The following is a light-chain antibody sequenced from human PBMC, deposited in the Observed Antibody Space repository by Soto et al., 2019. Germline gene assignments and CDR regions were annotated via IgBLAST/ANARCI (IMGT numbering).Light chain of an antibody. J-gene: IGLJ1*01. CDR2: EVT. Sequence: QSVLTHPASVSGSPGQSITISCTGTTSDVGGYDYVSWYQHHPGKAPKLILYEVTHRPSGLSSRFSGSKSGNTASLTISGLQADEEAEYYCCSYAGSSTYVFGTGTKVTVL. V-gene: IGLV2-14*01. CDR1: TSDVGGYDY. CDR3: CSYAGSSTYV.